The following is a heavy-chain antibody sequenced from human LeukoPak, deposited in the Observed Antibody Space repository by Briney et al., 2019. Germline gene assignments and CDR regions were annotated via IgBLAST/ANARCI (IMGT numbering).Heavy chain of an antibody. CDR1: GGSITTSSYY. Sequence: SETLSLTCTVSGGSITTSSYYWGWIRQPPGKGLEWIGIIYYSGSAYYNPSLKGRVTISVDTSKNQFSLKLSSVTAADTAVYYCARAFRARYFDLWGRGTLVTVSS. D-gene: IGHD2/OR15-2a*01. CDR3: ARAFRARYFDL. CDR2: IYYSGSA. J-gene: IGHJ2*01. V-gene: IGHV4-39*01.